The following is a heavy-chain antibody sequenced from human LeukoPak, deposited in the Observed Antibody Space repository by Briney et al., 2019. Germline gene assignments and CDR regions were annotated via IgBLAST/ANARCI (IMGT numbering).Heavy chain of an antibody. D-gene: IGHD3-22*01. Sequence: DSVKVSCKASGYTFSNYGISWVRQAPGQGLEWLGWIYTYNGNTHYAQKLQGRVTLTTDTSTSTAYMEVRSLRSDDTAVYFCARVIPDYYDSSGYRLFFDYWGQGTLVTVSS. J-gene: IGHJ4*02. CDR3: ARVIPDYYDSSGYRLFFDY. CDR2: IYTYNGNT. CDR1: GYTFSNYG. V-gene: IGHV1-18*01.